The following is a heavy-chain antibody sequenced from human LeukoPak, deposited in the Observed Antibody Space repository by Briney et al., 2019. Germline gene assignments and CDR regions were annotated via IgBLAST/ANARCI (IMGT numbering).Heavy chain of an antibody. J-gene: IGHJ4*02. V-gene: IGHV3-11*05. CDR2: ISTSGTYT. CDR1: GYTFSDHY. CDR3: ARDRTHYYGSGSYQLFDY. Sequence: GRSLRLSCAASGYTFSDHYMSWIRQAPGKGLEWLSDISTSGTYTNYADSVKGRFTVSRDKAKKLLYLQMNSLRLEDTAVYYCARDRTHYYGSGSYQLFDYWGRGSLVTVSS. D-gene: IGHD3-10*01.